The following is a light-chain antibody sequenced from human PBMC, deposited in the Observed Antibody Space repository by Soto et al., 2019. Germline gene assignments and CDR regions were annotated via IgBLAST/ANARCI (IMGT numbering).Light chain of an antibody. CDR1: ASDAGGYNS. V-gene: IGLV2-14*03. CDR2: EVT. CDR3: LSFTSSHIYV. J-gene: IGLJ1*01. Sequence: QSALTQPASLSGSPGQSITISCTGTASDAGGYNSVSWYQQHPGKAPKLMIYEVTDRPSGVSNRFSGSKSGNTASLTISGLQAEDEADYYCLSFTSSHIYVFGTGTKVTVL.